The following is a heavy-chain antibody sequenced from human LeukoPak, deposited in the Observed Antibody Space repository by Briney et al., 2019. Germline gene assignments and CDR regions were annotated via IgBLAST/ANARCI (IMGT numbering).Heavy chain of an antibody. CDR1: GGSISSSSYY. CDR3: ARRSPKDYYYMDV. J-gene: IGHJ6*03. CDR2: IYYSGST. V-gene: IGHV4-39*01. D-gene: IGHD1-26*01. Sequence: KPSETLPLTCTVSGGSISSSSYYWGWIRQPPGKGLEWIGSIYYSGSTYYNPSLKSRVTISVDTSKNQFSLKLSSVTAADTAVYYCARRSPKDYYYMDVWGKGTTVTVSS.